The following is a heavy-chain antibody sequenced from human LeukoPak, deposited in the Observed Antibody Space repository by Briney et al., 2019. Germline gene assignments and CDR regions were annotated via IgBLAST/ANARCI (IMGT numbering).Heavy chain of an antibody. CDR1: GFTVSSNY. D-gene: IGHD3-22*01. CDR3: AKQITMIVVVLTLNDY. V-gene: IGHV3-23*01. J-gene: IGHJ4*02. Sequence: GGSLRLSCAASGFTVSSNYMSWVRQAPGKGLEWVSAISGSGGSTYYADSVKGRFTISRDNSKNTLYLQVNSLRAEDTAVYYCAKQITMIVVVLTLNDYWGQGTLVTVSS. CDR2: ISGSGGST.